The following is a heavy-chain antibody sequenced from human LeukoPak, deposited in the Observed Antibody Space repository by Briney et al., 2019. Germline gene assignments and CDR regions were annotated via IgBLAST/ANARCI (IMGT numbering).Heavy chain of an antibody. V-gene: IGHV5-51*01. CDR3: ARHWNSLENWFDP. D-gene: IGHD1-7*01. CDR2: IYPGDSDT. CDR1: GYSFTTYW. J-gene: IGHJ5*02. Sequence: GESLKISCKDSGYSFTTYWIAWVRQMPGKGLEWMGIIYPGDSDTTYSPSFQGQVTISADKSISTAYLQWNSLKASDTAMYYCARHWNSLENWFDPWGQGTLVTVSS.